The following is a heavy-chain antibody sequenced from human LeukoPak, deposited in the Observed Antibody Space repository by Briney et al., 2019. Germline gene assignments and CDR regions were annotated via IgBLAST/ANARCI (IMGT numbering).Heavy chain of an antibody. Sequence: PGGSLRLSCAASGFTFSSYWMSWVRQAPGKGLEWVANIKQDGSEKYYVDSVKGRFTISRDNAKNSLYPQMNSLRAEDTAVYYCARDPRAGNYYYYGMDVWGQGTTVTVSS. V-gene: IGHV3-7*01. CDR1: GFTFSSYW. CDR3: ARDPRAGNYYYYGMDV. J-gene: IGHJ6*02. CDR2: IKQDGSEK. D-gene: IGHD1-26*01.